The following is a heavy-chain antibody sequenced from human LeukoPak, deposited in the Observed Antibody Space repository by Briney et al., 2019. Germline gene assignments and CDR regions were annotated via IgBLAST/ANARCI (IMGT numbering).Heavy chain of an antibody. V-gene: IGHV3-74*01. CDR2: INSDGSST. D-gene: IGHD5-18*01. CDR3: ARAQGRRGYSYGKGENYFDY. Sequence: GGSLRLSCAASGFTFSSYWMHWVRQAPGKGLVWVSRINSDGSSTSYADSVKGRFTISRDSAKNTLYLQMNSLRAEDTAVYYCARAQGRRGYSYGKGENYFDYWGQGTLVTVSS. CDR1: GFTFSSYW. J-gene: IGHJ4*02.